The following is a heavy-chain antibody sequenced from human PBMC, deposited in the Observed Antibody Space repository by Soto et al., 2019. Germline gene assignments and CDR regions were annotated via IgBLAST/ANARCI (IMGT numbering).Heavy chain of an antibody. CDR2: ISGSGGST. CDR3: EKDLHVLRFLVGLKAFDI. D-gene: IGHD3-3*01. J-gene: IGHJ3*02. CDR1: GFTFSSYA. V-gene: IGHV3-23*01. Sequence: EVQLLESGGGLVQPGGSLRLSCAASGFTFSSYAMSWVRQAPGKGLEGASAISGSGGSTYYADSVKGRFTISRDNSKNTLYQQMNSLGAEDTAVYYCEKDLHVLRFLVGLKAFDIWVEEPMVTVSS.